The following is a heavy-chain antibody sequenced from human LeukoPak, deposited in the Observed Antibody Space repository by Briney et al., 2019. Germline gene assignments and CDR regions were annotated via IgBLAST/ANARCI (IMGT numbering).Heavy chain of an antibody. J-gene: IGHJ6*03. D-gene: IGHD4-17*01. V-gene: IGHV4-59*01. Sequence: PSETLSLTYTVSGGSISSYYWSWIRQPPGKGLEWIGYIYYSGSTNYNPSLKSRVTISVDTSKNQFSLKLSSVTAADTAVYYCARRRGGDYGMYYYYYMDVWGKGTTVTVSS. CDR2: IYYSGST. CDR1: GGSISSYY. CDR3: ARRRGGDYGMYYYYYMDV.